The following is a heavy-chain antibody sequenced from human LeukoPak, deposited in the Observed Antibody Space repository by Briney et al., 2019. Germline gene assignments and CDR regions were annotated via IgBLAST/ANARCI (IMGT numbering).Heavy chain of an antibody. CDR1: GGSFSGYY. Sequence: SETLSLTCAVYGGSFSGYYWSWIRQPPGKGLEWIGEINHSGSTNYNPSLKSRVTISVDTSKNQFSLKLSSVTAADTAVYCCARHDYYDSSGYYYVLAGYFDYWGQGTLVTVSS. CDR3: ARHDYYDSSGYYYVLAGYFDY. CDR2: INHSGST. V-gene: IGHV4-34*01. D-gene: IGHD3-22*01. J-gene: IGHJ4*02.